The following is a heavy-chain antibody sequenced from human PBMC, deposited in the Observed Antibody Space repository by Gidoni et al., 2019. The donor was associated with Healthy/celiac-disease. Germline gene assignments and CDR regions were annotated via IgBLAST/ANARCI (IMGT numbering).Heavy chain of an antibody. CDR2: IRSEAYGGTT. J-gene: IGHJ6*02. V-gene: IGHV3-49*04. CDR1: GFTFGAYA. D-gene: IGHD6-6*01. Sequence: EVQPVESGRGLVQPGQSLRRSCTAPGFTFGAYATTWVRQARGKGLKWIGFIRSEAYGGTTEYAASVKSRITISRDDSKSIAYLQMNILKTEDAAVYCCARCIAARPEAFYYYCYGMDIWGRGTTGAVSS. CDR3: ARCIAARPEAFYYYCYGMDI.